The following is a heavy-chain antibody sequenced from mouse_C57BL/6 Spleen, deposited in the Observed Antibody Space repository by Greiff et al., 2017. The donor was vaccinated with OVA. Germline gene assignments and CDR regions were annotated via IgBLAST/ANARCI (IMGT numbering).Heavy chain of an antibody. Sequence: QVQLQQPGAELVMPGASVKLSCKASGYTFTSYWMHWVKQRPGQGLEWIGEIDPSDSYTNYNQKFKGKSTLTVDKSSSTAYMQLSSLTSEDSAVYYCARSNYYGSSYEGYFDYWGQGTTLTVSS. CDR1: GYTFTSYW. V-gene: IGHV1-69*01. D-gene: IGHD1-1*01. J-gene: IGHJ2*01. CDR2: IDPSDSYT. CDR3: ARSNYYGSSYEGYFDY.